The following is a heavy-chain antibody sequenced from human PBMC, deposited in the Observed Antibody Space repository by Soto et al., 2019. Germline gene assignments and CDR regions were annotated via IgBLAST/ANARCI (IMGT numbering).Heavy chain of an antibody. CDR2: INPYNANT. V-gene: IGHV1-18*04. D-gene: IGHD2-2*01. J-gene: IGHJ5*02. CDR3: ARVVPGAEAWFGP. CDR1: GYTFTNHG. Sequence: ASVKVSCKTSGYTFTNHGINWVRQAPGQGLEWMGWINPYNANTNYAQKLQGRVSMTTDTSTTTAYMELRSLRSDDTAVYYCARVVPGAEAWFGPWGQGTLVTVSS.